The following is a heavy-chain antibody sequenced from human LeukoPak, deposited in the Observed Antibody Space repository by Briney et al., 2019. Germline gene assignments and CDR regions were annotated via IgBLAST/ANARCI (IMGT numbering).Heavy chain of an antibody. CDR3: ASLAAAGTSAGAFDI. CDR1: GYSFTSYW. V-gene: IGHV5-51*02. Sequence: GEALKISRKGPGYSFTSYWPGWVRHRPGKGVGGGVIIYAGDSDTRYSPSFQGQVTISADKSISTAYLQWSSLKASDTAMYYCASLAAAGTSAGAFDIWGQGTMVTVSS. CDR2: IYAGDSDT. D-gene: IGHD6-13*01. J-gene: IGHJ3*02.